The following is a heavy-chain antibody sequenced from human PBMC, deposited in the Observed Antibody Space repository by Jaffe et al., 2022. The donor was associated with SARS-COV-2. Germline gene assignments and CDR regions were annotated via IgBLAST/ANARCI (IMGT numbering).Heavy chain of an antibody. CDR2: IWYDGSNK. CDR1: GFTFSSYG. V-gene: IGHV3-33*01. CDR3: ARVLRITIFGVVIPSYGMDV. D-gene: IGHD3-3*01. J-gene: IGHJ6*02. Sequence: QVQLVESGGGVVQPGRSLRLSCAASGFTFSSYGMHWVRQAPGKGLEWVAVIWYDGSNKYYADSVKGRFTISRDNSKNTLYLQMNSLRAEDTAVYYCARVLRITIFGVVIPSYGMDVWGQGTTVTVSS.